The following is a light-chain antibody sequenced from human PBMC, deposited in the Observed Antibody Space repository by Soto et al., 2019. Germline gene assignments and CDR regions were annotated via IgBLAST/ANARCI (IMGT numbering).Light chain of an antibody. V-gene: IGKV3-11*01. J-gene: IGKJ4*01. CDR1: QSVSSH. CDR3: QQRSDWPTPT. Sequence: EIALTQSPATLSLSPGERATLSCRASQSVSSHLAWYQQKPGQAPRLLIYDASNRATGIPVRFSGSGSGTDFTLTISSLEPEDFAVYYCQQRSDWPTPTFGGGTKVEIK. CDR2: DAS.